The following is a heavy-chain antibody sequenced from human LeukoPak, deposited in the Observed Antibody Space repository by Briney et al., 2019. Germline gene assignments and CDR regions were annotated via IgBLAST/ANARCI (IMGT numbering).Heavy chain of an antibody. CDR2: IIPIFGTA. CDR3: ARAAYYDILTGPLDY. CDR1: GGTVSSYA. J-gene: IGHJ4*02. Sequence: ASVKVSCKASGGTVSSYAISWVRQAPGQGLEWMGGIIPIFGTANYAQKFQGRVTITADESTSTAYMELSSLRSEDTAVYYCARAAYYDILTGPLDYWGQGTLVTVSS. D-gene: IGHD3-9*01. V-gene: IGHV1-69*13.